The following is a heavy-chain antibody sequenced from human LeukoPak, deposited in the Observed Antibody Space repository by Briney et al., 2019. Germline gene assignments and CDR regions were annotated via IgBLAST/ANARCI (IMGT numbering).Heavy chain of an antibody. D-gene: IGHD2-2*01. CDR2: IYYSGST. CDR1: GGSISSGGYY. V-gene: IGHV4-31*03. Sequence: SETLSLTCTVSGGSISSGGYYWSWIRQHPGKGLEWFVYIYYSGSTYYNPSLKSRVTISVDTSKNQFSLKLSSVTAADTAVYYCARGYCSSTSCFRLMDVWGKGTTVTVSS. J-gene: IGHJ6*03. CDR3: ARGYCSSTSCFRLMDV.